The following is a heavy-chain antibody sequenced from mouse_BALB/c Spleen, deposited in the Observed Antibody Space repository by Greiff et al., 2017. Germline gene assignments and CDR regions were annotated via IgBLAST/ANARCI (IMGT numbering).Heavy chain of an antibody. D-gene: IGHD2-14*01. V-gene: IGHV2-9-2*01. J-gene: IGHJ2*01. CDR3: VREALRYDGNFDY. CDR2: IWTGGGT. Sequence: VNVVESGPGLVAPSQSLSITCTVSGFSLTSYDISWIRQPPGKGLEWLGVIWTGGGTNYNSAFMSRLSISKDNSKSQVFLKMNSLQTDDTAIYYCVREALRYDGNFDYWGQGTTLTVSS. CDR1: GFSLTSYD.